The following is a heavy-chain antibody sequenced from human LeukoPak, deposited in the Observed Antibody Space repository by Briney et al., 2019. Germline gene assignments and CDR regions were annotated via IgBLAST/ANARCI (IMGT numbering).Heavy chain of an antibody. CDR2: IDPSDGYT. CDR1: GYHFTSYW. D-gene: IGHD2-15*01. J-gene: IGHJ6*04. V-gene: IGHV5-10-1*01. Sequence: GESLRISCKGSGYHFTSYWISWVRQMPGKGLEWMGRIDPSDGYTNYSPSFQGHVTISADKSISTAYLQWSSLKASDTAMYYCARQVEDIVVVVAATPHYGMDVWGKGTTVTVSS. CDR3: ARQVEDIVVVVAATPHYGMDV.